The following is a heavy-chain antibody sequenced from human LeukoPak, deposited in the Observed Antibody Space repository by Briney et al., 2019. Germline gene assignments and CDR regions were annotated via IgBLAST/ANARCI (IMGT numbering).Heavy chain of an antibody. Sequence: ASVKVSCKASGYIFTIYYMHWVRQAPGQGLEWMGIINPSSGSTSYAQKFQDRVKMTRDTSRSTVYMELSSLRSEDTAVYYCARRAGDHYYFDYWGQGTLVTVSS. CDR3: ARRAGDHYYFDY. J-gene: IGHJ4*02. CDR2: INPSSGST. D-gene: IGHD7-27*01. CDR1: GYIFTIYY. V-gene: IGHV1-46*01.